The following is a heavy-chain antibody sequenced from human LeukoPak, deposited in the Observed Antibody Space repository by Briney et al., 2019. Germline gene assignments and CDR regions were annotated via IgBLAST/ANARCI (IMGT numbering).Heavy chain of an antibody. CDR3: ARAPGVWGELSP. V-gene: IGHV4-39*07. Sequence: SETLSLTCTVSGGSISSSSYYWGWIRQPPGKGLEWIGSIYYSGSTYYNPSLKSRVTISVDTSKNQFSLKLSSVTAADTAVYYCARAPGVWGELSPWGQGTLVTVSS. D-gene: IGHD3-16*02. CDR1: GGSISSSSYY. CDR2: IYYSGST. J-gene: IGHJ5*02.